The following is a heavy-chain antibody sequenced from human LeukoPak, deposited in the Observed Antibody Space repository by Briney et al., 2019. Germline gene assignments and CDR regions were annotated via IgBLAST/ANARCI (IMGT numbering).Heavy chain of an antibody. V-gene: IGHV4-39*01. J-gene: IGHJ4*03. CDR3: ARQSGSYYDY. Sequence: PSETLSLTCTVSGGSISSSSYDWGRIREPPGKGLEWIGRIYYSGRTYYNPTVKRRFTRSVDTAKNECSLKLSSVPAADTAVYYCARQSGSYYDYWGQGALVTVSS. D-gene: IGHD1-26*01. CDR2: IYYSGRT. CDR1: GGSISSSSYD.